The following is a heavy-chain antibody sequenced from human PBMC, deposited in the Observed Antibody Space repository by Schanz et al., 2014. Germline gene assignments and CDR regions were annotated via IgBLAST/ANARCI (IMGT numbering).Heavy chain of an antibody. D-gene: IGHD4-4*01. Sequence: VQLLESGGGVVQPGRSLRLSCAASGFAFNNYGMNWVRQAPGKGLEWVGFISFDGRNTGYAHSVKGRFTISRDNSKNTVYLQMSSLRVEDTAVYYCARRPQLQCFDYWGQGTLVTVSS. J-gene: IGHJ4*02. CDR1: GFAFNNYG. CDR3: ARRPQLQCFDY. CDR2: ISFDGRNT. V-gene: IGHV3-33*05.